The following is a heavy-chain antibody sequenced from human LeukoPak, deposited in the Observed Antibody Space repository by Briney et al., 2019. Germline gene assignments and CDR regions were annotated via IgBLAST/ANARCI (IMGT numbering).Heavy chain of an antibody. J-gene: IGHJ4*02. CDR2: IYSDGST. D-gene: IGHD2/OR15-2a*01. CDR3: ARFVTLDY. Sequence: PGGSLRLSCAASGFTVSSNYMSWVRQAPGKGLEWVSLIYSDGSTYYADSVKGRFTISRDNSKNTLYLRMNSLRAEDTAVYYCARFVTLDYWGQGTLVTVSS. V-gene: IGHV3-53*01. CDR1: GFTVSSNY.